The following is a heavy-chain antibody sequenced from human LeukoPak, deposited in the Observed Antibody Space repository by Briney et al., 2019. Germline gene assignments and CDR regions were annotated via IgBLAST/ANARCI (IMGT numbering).Heavy chain of an antibody. Sequence: GGSLRLSCAASGFTFSGYAMSWVRQTPGKGLEWVSAISGSGGSTYYADSVKGRFTTSRDNSKNTLYLQMNSLRAEDTAVYYCAKDKGIAAAPLDYMDVWGKGTTVTVSS. J-gene: IGHJ6*03. CDR3: AKDKGIAAAPLDYMDV. CDR1: GFTFSGYA. V-gene: IGHV3-23*01. CDR2: ISGSGGST. D-gene: IGHD6-13*01.